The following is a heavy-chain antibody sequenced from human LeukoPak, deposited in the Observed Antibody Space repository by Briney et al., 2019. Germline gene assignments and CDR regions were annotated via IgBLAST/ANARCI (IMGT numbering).Heavy chain of an antibody. V-gene: IGHV3-66*01. Sequence: GGSLRLSCAASEFSVGSNYMTWVRQAPGKGLEWVSLIYSGGSTYYADSVKGRFTISRDNSKNTLYLQMNSLSAEDTAVYYCARGPSGYDNTGGQGTLVTVSS. D-gene: IGHD5-12*01. J-gene: IGHJ4*02. CDR3: ARGPSGYDNT. CDR1: EFSVGSNY. CDR2: IYSGGST.